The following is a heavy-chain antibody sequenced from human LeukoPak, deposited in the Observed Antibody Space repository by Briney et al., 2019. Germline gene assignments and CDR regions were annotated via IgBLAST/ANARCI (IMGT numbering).Heavy chain of an antibody. CDR3: ARVEYSSPPARFDP. CDR2: INPNSGGT. D-gene: IGHD6-6*01. J-gene: IGHJ5*02. Sequence: ASVKVSCKASGYTFTGYYMHWVRQAPGQGLEWMGWINPNSGGTNYAQKFQGRVTVTRDTSISTAYMELSRLRSDDTAVYYCARVEYSSPPARFDPCGQGTLVTVSS. V-gene: IGHV1-2*02. CDR1: GYTFTGYY.